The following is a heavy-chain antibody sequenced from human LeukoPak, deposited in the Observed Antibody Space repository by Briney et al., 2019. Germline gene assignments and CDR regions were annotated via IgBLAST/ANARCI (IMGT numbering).Heavy chain of an antibody. D-gene: IGHD2-15*01. Sequence: GASLRLSCAASGFTFKNYAMSWVRQAPGKGLKWVSAITGSGGTTFYADSVKGRFTISRDNSKNTLYLQMNSLRAEDTAVYYCARVNGGKVVEYYFDYWGQGTLVTVSS. V-gene: IGHV3-23*01. CDR1: GFTFKNYA. CDR3: ARVNGGKVVEYYFDY. J-gene: IGHJ4*02. CDR2: ITGSGGTT.